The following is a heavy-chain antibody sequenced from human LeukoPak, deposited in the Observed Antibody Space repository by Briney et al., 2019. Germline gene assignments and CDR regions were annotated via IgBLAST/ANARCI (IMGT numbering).Heavy chain of an antibody. CDR2: ISYSGST. D-gene: IGHD5-24*01. J-gene: IGHJ5*02. V-gene: IGHV4-31*03. CDR1: GGSINNGTYY. CDR3: ARDVGRDGFNLRNWFDP. Sequence: SETLSLTCTVSGGSINNGTYYWSWIRQHPGKGLEWIGYISYSGSTYYNPSLKSRLTISVDTSKNQFSLKLTSVTAADTAVYYCARDVGRDGFNLRNWFDPWGQGTPVSVSS.